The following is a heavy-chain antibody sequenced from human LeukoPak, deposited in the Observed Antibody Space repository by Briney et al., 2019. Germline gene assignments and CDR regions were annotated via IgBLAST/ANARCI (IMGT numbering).Heavy chain of an antibody. CDR1: GYTFTGYH. Sequence: ASVKVSCKASGYTFTGYHMHWVRQAPGQGLEWMGRINPNSGDTNYAQKFQGRVTMTRDTSISTAYMELGRLRFDDTAVYYCARDYCSSTSCLFDYWGQGTLVTVSS. V-gene: IGHV1-2*06. CDR2: INPNSGDT. J-gene: IGHJ4*02. CDR3: ARDYCSSTSCLFDY. D-gene: IGHD2-2*01.